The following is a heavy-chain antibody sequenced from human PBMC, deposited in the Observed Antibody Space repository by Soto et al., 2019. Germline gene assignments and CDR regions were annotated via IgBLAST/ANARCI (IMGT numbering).Heavy chain of an antibody. V-gene: IGHV3-23*01. J-gene: IGHJ6*03. CDR1: GFTFSSYA. D-gene: IGHD2-21*01. Sequence: GGSLRLSCAASGFTFSSYAMSWVRQAPGKGLEWVSAISGSGGSTYYADSVKGRFTISRDNAKNTLYLQMDSLRAEDTAVYYCARGAKRAYYLDVWGKGTTVTFSS. CDR2: ISGSGGST. CDR3: ARGAKRAYYLDV.